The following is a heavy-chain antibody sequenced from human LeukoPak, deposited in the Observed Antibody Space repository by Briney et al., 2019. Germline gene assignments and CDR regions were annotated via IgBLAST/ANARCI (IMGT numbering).Heavy chain of an antibody. D-gene: IGHD3-22*01. CDR1: GGSISSYY. V-gene: IGHV4-59*01. Sequence: PSETLSLTRTVSGGSISSYYWSWIRQPPGKGLEWIGYIYYSGSTNYNPSLKSRVIISVDTSKNQFSLKLSSVTAADTAVYYRARGKTYYDISKDAFDIRGQGTMVTVSS. J-gene: IGHJ3*02. CDR2: IYYSGST. CDR3: ARGKTYYDISKDAFDI.